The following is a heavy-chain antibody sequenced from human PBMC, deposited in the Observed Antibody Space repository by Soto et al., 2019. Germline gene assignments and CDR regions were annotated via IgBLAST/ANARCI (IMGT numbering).Heavy chain of an antibody. Sequence: EVQLLESGGGLVQPGGSLRLSCAASGSTFSNLAWTWVPRAQGRGLEWVSVITGSGGGTYFVDSVKGRFTISRDNSKNTVYLQMNSLRAEDTAVYYCAKRPLTAAGFDYWGQGTLVTVSS. CDR1: GSTFSNLA. J-gene: IGHJ4*02. D-gene: IGHD6-13*01. CDR2: ITGSGGGT. V-gene: IGHV3-23*01. CDR3: AKRPLTAAGFDY.